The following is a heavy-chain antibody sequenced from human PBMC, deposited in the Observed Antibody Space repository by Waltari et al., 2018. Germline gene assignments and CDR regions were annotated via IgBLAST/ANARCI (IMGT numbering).Heavy chain of an antibody. CDR2: IYYSGST. V-gene: IGHV4-39*01. Sequence: QLQLQESGPGLVKPSETLSLTCTVSGGSISSSSYYWGWIRQPPGKGLEWIGSIYYSGSTYYNPSLKSRVTISVDTSKNQFSLKLSSVTAADTAVYYCALRTYYDFWSGYYAAAEYFQHWGQGTLVTVSS. CDR1: GGSISSSSYY. CDR3: ALRTYYDFWSGYYAAAEYFQH. D-gene: IGHD3-3*01. J-gene: IGHJ1*01.